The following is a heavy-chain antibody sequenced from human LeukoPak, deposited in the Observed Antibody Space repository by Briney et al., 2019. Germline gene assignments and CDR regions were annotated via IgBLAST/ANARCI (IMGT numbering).Heavy chain of an antibody. CDR2: IYYSGST. D-gene: IGHD6-19*01. J-gene: IGHJ4*02. CDR1: GGSISSYY. CDR3: ARDSQSSGWYSLIDY. Sequence: SETLSLTCTVSGGSISSYYWSWIRQPPGKGLEWIGYIYYSGSTNYNPSLKSRVTISVDTSKNQFSLKLSSVTAADTAVYYCARDSQSSGWYSLIDYWGQGTLVAVSS. V-gene: IGHV4-59*01.